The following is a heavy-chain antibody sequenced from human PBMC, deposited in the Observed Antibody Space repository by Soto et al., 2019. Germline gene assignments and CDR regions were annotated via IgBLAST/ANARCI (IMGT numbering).Heavy chain of an antibody. Sequence: GESLKISCKSSGYSFSSYWIAWVRLMPGKGLEWMGSIYPDDSDTKYSPSFQGQVTISADKSISAAYLQWSSLKASDTAIYYCAGNCFTGYYNYYYNIDVWGPGTTVTVSS. CDR3: AGNCFTGYYNYYYNIDV. V-gene: IGHV5-51*01. CDR1: GYSFSSYW. CDR2: IYPDDSDT. D-gene: IGHD3-9*01. J-gene: IGHJ6*02.